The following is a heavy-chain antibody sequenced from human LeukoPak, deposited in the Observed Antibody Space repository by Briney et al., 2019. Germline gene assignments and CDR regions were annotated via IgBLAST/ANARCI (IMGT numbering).Heavy chain of an antibody. CDR2: IYYSGST. Sequence: SETLSLTCTVSGGSISSYYWSWIRQPPGKGLEWIGYIYYSGSTNYNPSLKSRVTISVDTSKNQFSLKLSSVTAADTAVYYCARHTIGWFGELSFDYWGQGTPVTVSS. CDR1: GGSISSYY. D-gene: IGHD3-10*01. V-gene: IGHV4-59*08. CDR3: ARHTIGWFGELSFDY. J-gene: IGHJ4*02.